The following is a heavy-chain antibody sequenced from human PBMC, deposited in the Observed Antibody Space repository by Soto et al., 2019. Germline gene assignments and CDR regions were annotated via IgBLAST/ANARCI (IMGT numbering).Heavy chain of an antibody. V-gene: IGHV3-20*01. Sequence: EVQLVESGGGVVRPGGSLRLACAASGFTFDDYGMSWVRQAPGKGLEWFSVINWNGSSTGYVDSVTGRFTISRDNAKNSLYLQMNSLRAEDTALYHCARDAGLAVAGTELFEYWGQGNLVNLSS. CDR1: GFTFDDYG. CDR2: INWNGSST. D-gene: IGHD6-19*01. CDR3: ARDAGLAVAGTELFEY. J-gene: IGHJ4*02.